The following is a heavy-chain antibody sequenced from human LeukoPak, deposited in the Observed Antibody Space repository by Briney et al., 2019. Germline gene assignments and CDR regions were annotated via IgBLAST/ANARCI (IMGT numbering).Heavy chain of an antibody. V-gene: IGHV4-34*01. Sequence: SENLSLTCTVDDWSFSDYDRSWIRQPPWKGLEWIEEINHSGSTNYNPSLKSRVIISVDPAKNQFSLKLSSVTAADTAVYYCASSIVASSTFDYWGQGAPVTVSS. J-gene: IGHJ4*02. CDR3: ASSIVASSTFDY. CDR2: INHSGST. CDR1: DWSFSDYD. D-gene: IGHD5-12*01.